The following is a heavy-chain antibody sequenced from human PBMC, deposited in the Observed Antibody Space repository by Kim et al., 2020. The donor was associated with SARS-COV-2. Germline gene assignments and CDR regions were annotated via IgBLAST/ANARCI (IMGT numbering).Heavy chain of an antibody. Sequence: TYAQGFAGRFVLSLATSVTTAYLQINSLKAEDTAVYYCARDGFNSDWYDYWGQGTLVTVSS. CDR3: ARDGFNSDWYDY. J-gene: IGHJ4*02. V-gene: IGHV7-4-1*02. D-gene: IGHD6-19*01.